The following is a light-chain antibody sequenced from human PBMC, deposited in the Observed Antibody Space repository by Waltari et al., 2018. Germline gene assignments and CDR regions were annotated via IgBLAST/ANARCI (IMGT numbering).Light chain of an antibody. Sequence: EIVMTQSPGTLSVSPGEKATLSCRAIQSVSSNLAWYQQKPGQSPRLLIYGASTRATGIPARFSGSGSGTDFTLTISSLQSEDFAVYYCQHSDTFGQGTKLEIK. CDR1: QSVSSN. CDR2: GAS. J-gene: IGKJ2*01. V-gene: IGKV3-15*01. CDR3: QHSDT.